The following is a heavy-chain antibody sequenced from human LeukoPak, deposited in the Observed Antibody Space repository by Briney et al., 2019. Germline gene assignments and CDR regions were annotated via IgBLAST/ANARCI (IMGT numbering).Heavy chain of an antibody. Sequence: ASVKVSCKVSGYTXTELSMHWVRQAPGKGLEWMGGFDPEDGETIYAQKFQGRVTMTEDTSTDTAYMELSSLRSEDTAVYYCATYHSLRYFDWLSPHWFDPWGQGTLVTVSS. CDR2: FDPEDGET. CDR3: ATYHSLRYFDWLSPHWFDP. CDR1: GYTXTELS. J-gene: IGHJ5*02. V-gene: IGHV1-24*01. D-gene: IGHD3-9*01.